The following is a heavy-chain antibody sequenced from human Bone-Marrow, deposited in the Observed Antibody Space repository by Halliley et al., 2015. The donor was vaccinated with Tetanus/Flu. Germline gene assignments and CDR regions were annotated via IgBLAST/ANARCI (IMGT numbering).Heavy chain of an antibody. Sequence: CAGSDFTISSYSMSWVRQAPGKGLEWVSTISGGGHVTSYADSVKGRFTISRDNSKNTLFLQKNSLRVEDTALYYCAKDQGRIWDHWGQGTLVTVSS. CDR2: ISGGGHVT. D-gene: IGHD2-21*01. J-gene: IGHJ4*02. CDR3: AKDQGRIWDH. CDR1: DFTISSYS. V-gene: IGHV3-23*01.